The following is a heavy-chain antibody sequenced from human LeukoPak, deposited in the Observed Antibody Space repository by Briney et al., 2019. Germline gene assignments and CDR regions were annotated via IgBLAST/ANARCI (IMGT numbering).Heavy chain of an antibody. D-gene: IGHD3-22*01. CDR2: IYYSGST. CDR3: AKGNYDSSGFLPFDY. V-gene: IGHV4-59*08. CDR1: GGSISSYY. Sequence: PSETLSLTCTVSGGSISSYYWSWIRQPPGKGLEWIGYIYYSGSTNYNPSLKSRVTISVDTSKNQFSLKLSSVTAADTAVYYCAKGNYDSSGFLPFDYWGQGTLVTVSS. J-gene: IGHJ4*02.